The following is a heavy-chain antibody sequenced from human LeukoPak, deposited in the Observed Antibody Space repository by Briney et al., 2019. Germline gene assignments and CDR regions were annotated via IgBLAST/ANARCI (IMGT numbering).Heavy chain of an antibody. CDR1: GFTFGTYA. V-gene: IGHV3-48*02. J-gene: IGHJ4*02. CDR3: ARDAGSGYFDY. Sequence: GSLRLSCAASGFTFGTYAMNWVRQAPGKGLEWVSYISSSSSTIYFPDSVKGRFTISRDNAKNSLYLQMNGLRDGDTAVYYCARDAGSGYFDYWGQGTLVTVSS. CDR2: ISSSSSTI. D-gene: IGHD6-19*01.